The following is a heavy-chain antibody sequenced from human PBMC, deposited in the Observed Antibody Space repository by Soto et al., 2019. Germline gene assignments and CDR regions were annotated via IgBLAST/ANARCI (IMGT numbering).Heavy chain of an antibody. D-gene: IGHD6-13*01. J-gene: IGHJ5*02. CDR3: ARERRPSSSWSRRWFGP. Sequence: QVQLQQWGAGLLKPSETLSLTCAVYGGSFSGYYWSWIRQPPGKGLEWIGEINHSGSTNYNPSLSSRVTISVDTSTNEFSLNLSSVTAADTAVYCWARERRPSSSWSRRWFGPWGQGTLLTLAS. CDR1: GGSFSGYY. CDR2: INHSGST. V-gene: IGHV4-34*01.